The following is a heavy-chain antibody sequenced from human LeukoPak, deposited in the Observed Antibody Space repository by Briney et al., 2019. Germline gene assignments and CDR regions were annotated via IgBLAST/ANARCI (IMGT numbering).Heavy chain of an antibody. CDR1: GGSISSSSYY. CDR3: ARDQRYFDWFI. Sequence: NPSETLSLTCTVSGGSISSSSYYWGWIRQPPGKGLEWIGSIYYSGSTYYNPSLKSRVTISVDTSKNQFSLKLSSVTAADTAVYYCARDQRYFDWFIWGQGTLVTVPS. D-gene: IGHD3-9*01. J-gene: IGHJ4*02. V-gene: IGHV4-39*07. CDR2: IYYSGST.